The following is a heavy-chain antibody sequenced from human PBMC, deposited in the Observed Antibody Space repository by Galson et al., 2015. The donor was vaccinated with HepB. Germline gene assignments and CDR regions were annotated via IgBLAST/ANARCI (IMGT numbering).Heavy chain of an antibody. V-gene: IGHV3-49*03. J-gene: IGHJ4*02. CDR2: IRSKAYGGTT. Sequence: SLRLSCAASGFTFGDYAMSWFRQAPGKGLEWVGFIRSKAYGGTTEYAASVKGRFTISRDDSKSIAYLQMNSLKTEDTAVYYSTRDPSGGGNPDFDYWGQGTLVTVSS. CDR1: GFTFGDYA. D-gene: IGHD4-23*01. CDR3: TRDPSGGGNPDFDY.